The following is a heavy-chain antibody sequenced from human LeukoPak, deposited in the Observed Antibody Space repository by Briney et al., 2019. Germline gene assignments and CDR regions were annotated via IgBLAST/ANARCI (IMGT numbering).Heavy chain of an antibody. J-gene: IGHJ4*02. Sequence: GGSLRLSCAASGFTFSSYGMHWVRQAPGKGLEWVAVISYDGSNKYYADSVKGRFTISRDNSKNTLYLQMNSLRAEDTAVYYCAKARDGDPDYWGQGTLVTDSS. CDR1: GFTFSSYG. V-gene: IGHV3-30*18. CDR2: ISYDGSNK. CDR3: AKARDGDPDY.